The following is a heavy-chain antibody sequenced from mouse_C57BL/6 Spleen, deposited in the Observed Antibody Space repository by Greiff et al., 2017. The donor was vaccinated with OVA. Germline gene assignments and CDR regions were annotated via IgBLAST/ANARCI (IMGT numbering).Heavy chain of an antibody. CDR3: ARRGILGWYFDV. V-gene: IGHV5-2*03. CDR1: EYEFPSHD. Sequence: EVKLVESGGGLVQPGESLKLSCESNEYEFPSHDMSWVRKTPEKRLELVAAINSDGGSTYYPDTMERRFIISKDNTKNTLYLIMSSLRSEDTALYYCARRGILGWYFDVWGTGTTVTVSS. CDR2: INSDGGST. J-gene: IGHJ1*03. D-gene: IGHD4-1*01.